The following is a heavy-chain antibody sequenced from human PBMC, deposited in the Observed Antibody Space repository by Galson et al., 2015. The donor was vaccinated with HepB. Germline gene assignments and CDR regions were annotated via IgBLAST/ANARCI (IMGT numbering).Heavy chain of an antibody. Sequence: SVKVSCKASGYTFTGYYMHWVRQAPGQGLEWMGWINPNSGSTNYAQKFQGWVTMTRDTSISTAYMELSRLRSDDTAVYYCARDPDQYYDSSGYHGAFDIWGQGTMVTVSS. D-gene: IGHD3-22*01. CDR1: GYTFTGYY. J-gene: IGHJ3*02. V-gene: IGHV1-2*04. CDR2: INPNSGST. CDR3: ARDPDQYYDSSGYHGAFDI.